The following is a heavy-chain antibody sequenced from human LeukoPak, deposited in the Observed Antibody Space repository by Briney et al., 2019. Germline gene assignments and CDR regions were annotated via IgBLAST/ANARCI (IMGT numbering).Heavy chain of an antibody. V-gene: IGHV1-46*01. CDR2: INPSGGST. CDR1: GYTFTGHY. Sequence: ASVRVSCKASGYTFTGHYMHWVRQAPGQGLEWMGIINPSGGSTSYAQKFQGRVTMTRDMSTSTVYMELSSLRSEDTAVYYCARAGLDPWGQGTLVTVSS. J-gene: IGHJ5*02. CDR3: ARAGLDP.